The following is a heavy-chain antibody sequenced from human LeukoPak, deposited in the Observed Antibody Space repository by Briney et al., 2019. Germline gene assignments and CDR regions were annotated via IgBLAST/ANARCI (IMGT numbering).Heavy chain of an antibody. CDR2: ISSSGSTK. CDR3: ARDRGDYGGSFDY. V-gene: IGHV3-11*01. D-gene: IGHD4-23*01. J-gene: IGHJ4*02. Sequence: GGSLRLSCAASGFTFSDYYMSWIRQAPGKGLEWVSYISSSGSTKYYADSVKGRFTISRDNAKNSLSLQMNSLRAEDTAVYYYARDRGDYGGSFDYWGQGTLVTVSS. CDR1: GFTFSDYY.